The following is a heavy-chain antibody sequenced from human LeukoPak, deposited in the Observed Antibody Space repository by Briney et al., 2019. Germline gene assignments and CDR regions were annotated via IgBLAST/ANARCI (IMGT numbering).Heavy chain of an antibody. J-gene: IGHJ4*02. D-gene: IGHD3-22*01. CDR3: ARDYYDSSGYSGYFDY. Sequence: SETLSLTCAVSGGSIGSGGYSWSWIRQPPRKGLEWIGYIYHSGSTYYNPSLKSRVTISVDRSKNQFSLKLSSVTAADTAVYYCARDYYDSSGYSGYFDYWGQGTLVTVSS. CDR1: GGSIGSGGYS. V-gene: IGHV4-30-2*01. CDR2: IYHSGST.